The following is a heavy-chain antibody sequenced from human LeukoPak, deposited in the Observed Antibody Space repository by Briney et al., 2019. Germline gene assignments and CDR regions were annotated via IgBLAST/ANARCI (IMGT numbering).Heavy chain of an antibody. CDR1: GYTFTCYY. J-gene: IGHJ5*02. CDR2: INPNSGGT. Sequence: ASVKVSCKASGYTFTCYYMHWVRQAPGQGLEWMRWINPNSGGTNYAQKFQGRVTMTRDTSISTAYMELSRVGSDDTAVYYCERLTGDRNWFDPWGQGTLVTVSS. V-gene: IGHV1-2*02. D-gene: IGHD7-27*01. CDR3: ERLTGDRNWFDP.